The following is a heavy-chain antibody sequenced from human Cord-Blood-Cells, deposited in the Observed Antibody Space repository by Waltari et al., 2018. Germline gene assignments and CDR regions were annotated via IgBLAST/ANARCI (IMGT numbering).Heavy chain of an antibody. CDR2: IYWDDDK. Sequence: QITLKESGPTLVKPTQTLTLTCTFSGFSLSTSGVGVGWIRQPPGNALEWLALIYWDDDKRYSPSLKSRLTITKDTSKNQVLLTMTNMDPVDTATYYCAHKPAPTSSSWYYFDYWGQGTLVTVSS. CDR3: AHKPAPTSSSWYYFDY. CDR1: GFSLSTSGVG. V-gene: IGHV2-5*02. J-gene: IGHJ4*02. D-gene: IGHD6-13*01.